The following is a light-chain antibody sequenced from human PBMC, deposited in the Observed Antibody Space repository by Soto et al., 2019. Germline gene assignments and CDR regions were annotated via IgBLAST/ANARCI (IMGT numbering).Light chain of an antibody. V-gene: IGKV3-20*01. CDR2: DAS. CDR1: QSVPKNF. CDR3: QQTSISPLT. Sequence: EIVLTQSPGTLSLSPGERATLSCRASQSVPKNFLAWYQQKPGQAPRLLIHDASSRANGIPDRFSGSGSGTDFTLTISRLEPEDFALYYCQQTSISPLTFGGGTKVDIQ. J-gene: IGKJ4*01.